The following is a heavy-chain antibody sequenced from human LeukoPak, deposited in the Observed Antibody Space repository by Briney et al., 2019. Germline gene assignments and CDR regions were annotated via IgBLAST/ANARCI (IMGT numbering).Heavy chain of an antibody. J-gene: IGHJ3*02. CDR3: ATSSLSYPLDAFDI. V-gene: IGHV4-39*01. Sequence: SETLSLTCTVSGGSISSSNYYWGWIRQPPGKGLEWIGSIYCGSTYYNPSLKSRVTISVDTSKTQFSLKLSSVTAADTAVYYCATSSLSYPLDAFDIWGQGTMVTVSS. CDR2: IYCGST. CDR1: GGSISSSNYY. D-gene: IGHD1-26*01.